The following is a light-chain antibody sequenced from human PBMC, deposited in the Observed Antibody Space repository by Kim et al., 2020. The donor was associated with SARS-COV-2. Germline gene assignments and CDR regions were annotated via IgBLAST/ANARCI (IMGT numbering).Light chain of an antibody. Sequence: AAVGDRVTITCQASQDISNYLNWYQQKPGKAPKLLIYEASNLETGVPSRFSGSGSGTDFTFTISSLQPEDIATYYCQQYDNLVYSFGQGTKLEI. CDR1: QDISNY. J-gene: IGKJ2*03. CDR2: EAS. CDR3: QQYDNLVYS. V-gene: IGKV1-33*01.